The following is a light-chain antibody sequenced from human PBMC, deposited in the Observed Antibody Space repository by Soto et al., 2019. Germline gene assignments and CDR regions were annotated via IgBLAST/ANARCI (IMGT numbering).Light chain of an antibody. CDR3: QQRNNWPPIT. J-gene: IGKJ5*01. CDR1: QSLSSSQ. Sequence: EIVLTQSPGTLSLSPWERATLSCRASQSLSSSQLAWYQQKPGQAPRLLIYDASNRATGVPARFSGSGSGTDFTLTISSLEPEDFALYYCQQRNNWPPITFGQGTRLEIK. V-gene: IGKV3-11*01. CDR2: DAS.